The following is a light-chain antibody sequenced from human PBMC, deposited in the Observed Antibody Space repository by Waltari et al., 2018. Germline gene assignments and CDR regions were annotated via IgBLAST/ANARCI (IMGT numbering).Light chain of an antibody. J-gene: IGKJ1*01. CDR3: KQYNSAPPT. Sequence: DIQMTQSPSSLSASVGDRVTITCRASQGLSSWLAWYQQKPGKAPKLLIYKASSLRSGVPSRFSGSGSGTDFTLTISSLQPEDFATYYCKQYNSAPPTFGQGTKVKIK. CDR2: KAS. V-gene: IGKV1-12*01. CDR1: QGLSSW.